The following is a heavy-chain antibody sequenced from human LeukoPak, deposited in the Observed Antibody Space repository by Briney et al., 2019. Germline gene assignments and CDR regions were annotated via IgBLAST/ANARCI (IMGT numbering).Heavy chain of an antibody. D-gene: IGHD5-18*01. CDR1: IGSISSTDYY. J-gene: IGHJ6*03. Sequence: SETLSLTCTVSIGSISSTDYYWGWIRQPPGKGLEWIGNIYHSGSTYYNPSLKSRVTISVDTSQNQFSLKLTSVTAADTAVYYCARRGYSYGRWDYYYYYMDVWGKGTTVTVSS. V-gene: IGHV4-39*01. CDR2: IYHSGST. CDR3: ARRGYSYGRWDYYYYYMDV.